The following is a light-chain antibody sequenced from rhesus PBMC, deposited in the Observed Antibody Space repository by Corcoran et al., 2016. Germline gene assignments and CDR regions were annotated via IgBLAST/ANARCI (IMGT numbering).Light chain of an antibody. CDR3: IQYSSSLT. V-gene: IGKV1-22*01. Sequence: DIQMTQSPSSPSVSVGDRVTIPCWASENVKKYINWYQQKPGKAPKLLNNKASSLQSGVPSRLSGSGSGTDFTLTISSLQPEYFAAYCFIQYSSSLTFGPCTKLDLK. CDR2: KAS. J-gene: IGKJ3*01. CDR1: ENVKKY.